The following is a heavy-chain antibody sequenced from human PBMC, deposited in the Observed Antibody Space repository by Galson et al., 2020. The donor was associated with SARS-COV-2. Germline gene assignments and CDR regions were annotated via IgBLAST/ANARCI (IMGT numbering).Heavy chain of an antibody. CDR2: ISFDGIII. CDR1: GFTFSTYA. D-gene: IGHD2-2*01. V-gene: IGHV3-30*18. Sequence: GGSLRLSCAASGFTFSTYAMHWVRQAPGKGLEGVAVISFDGIIIYYADSVKGRFTISRDNSKNTLYLQMHSLRAEDTAVYYCAKVPGAIFNYFDYWGQGTLVTVSS. CDR3: AKVPGAIFNYFDY. J-gene: IGHJ4*02.